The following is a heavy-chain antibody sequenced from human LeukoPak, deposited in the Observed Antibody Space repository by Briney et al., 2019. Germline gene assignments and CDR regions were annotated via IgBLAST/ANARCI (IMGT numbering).Heavy chain of an antibody. CDR3: AIAKQQQLPPY. CDR1: GFTFSSYA. Sequence: GGSLRLSCAASGFTFSSYAMSWVRQAPGKGLEWVSAISGSGGSTYYADSVKGRFTISRDNAKNSLYLQMDSLRAEDTAVYYCAIAKQQQLPPYWGQGTLVTVSS. CDR2: ISGSGGST. V-gene: IGHV3-23*01. D-gene: IGHD6-13*01. J-gene: IGHJ4*02.